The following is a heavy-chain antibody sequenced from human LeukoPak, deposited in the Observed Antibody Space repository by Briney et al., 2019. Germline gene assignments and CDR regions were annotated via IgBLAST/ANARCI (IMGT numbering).Heavy chain of an antibody. V-gene: IGHV1-2*02. Sequence: ASVKVSCKASGHTFIGNYIHWVRQARGQGLEWMGWINPNSGGANYAQRFQGRVTMTRDTSVTTAFLDLDRLTSGDTAVYYCVTRSYTSGWPTWGQGTLVTVSS. D-gene: IGHD6-19*01. CDR2: INPNSGGA. CDR1: GHTFIGNY. J-gene: IGHJ5*02. CDR3: VTRSYTSGWPT.